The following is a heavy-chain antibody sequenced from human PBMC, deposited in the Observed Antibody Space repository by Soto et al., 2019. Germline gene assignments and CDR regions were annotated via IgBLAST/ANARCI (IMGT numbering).Heavy chain of an antibody. CDR2: ISSSSSYI. CDR1: GFTFSSYS. D-gene: IGHD3-10*01. J-gene: IGHJ5*02. Sequence: EVQLVESGGGLVKPGGSLRLSCAASGFTFSSYSMNWVRQAPGKGLERVSSISSSSSYIYYADSVKGRFTISRDNAKNSLYLQMNSLRAEDTAVYYCARDWNPYYYGSRVSWFDPWGQGTLVTVSS. CDR3: ARDWNPYYYGSRVSWFDP. V-gene: IGHV3-21*01.